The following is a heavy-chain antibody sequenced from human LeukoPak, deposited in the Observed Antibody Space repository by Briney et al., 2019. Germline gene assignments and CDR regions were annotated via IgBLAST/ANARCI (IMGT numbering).Heavy chain of an antibody. CDR1: GGSIRSSYYY. V-gene: IGHV4-39*07. Sequence: SETLSLTCTVSGGSIRSSYYYWGWIRQPPGKGLEWIGSIYDSGSTYYNPSLRSRVTISVDTSRNQFSLKLSSVTAADTAVYYCARSRSGYSYDHTAFEIWGQGTMVTVSS. D-gene: IGHD5-18*01. CDR2: IYDSGST. J-gene: IGHJ3*02. CDR3: ARSRSGYSYDHTAFEI.